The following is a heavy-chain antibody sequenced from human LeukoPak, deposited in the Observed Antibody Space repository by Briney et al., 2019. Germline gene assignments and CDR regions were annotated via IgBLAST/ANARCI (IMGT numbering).Heavy chain of an antibody. Sequence: PGGSLRLSCAASGFTFSDYWMHWVRQVPGKGLVWVSRINTSGCSTTYADSVKGRFTISRDNAKNTLYLQMDSLRAEDTGVYYCARSNHADDFWGQGTLVTVSS. J-gene: IGHJ4*02. D-gene: IGHD1-14*01. CDR3: ARSNHADDF. CDR2: INTSGCST. CDR1: GFTFSDYW. V-gene: IGHV3-74*03.